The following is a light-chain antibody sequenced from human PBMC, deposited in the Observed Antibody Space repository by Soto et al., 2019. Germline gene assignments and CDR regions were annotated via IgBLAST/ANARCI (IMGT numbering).Light chain of an antibody. Sequence: QPVLTQSPSASASLGASVKLTCTLSSGHSSYAIAWHQQQPEKGPRYLMNLNSDGSHSKGDGIPDRFSGSSSGAECYLTISSLQSEDEADYYCKTWGTGIVVFGGGTKLTVL. J-gene: IGLJ2*01. CDR2: LNSDGSH. CDR1: SGHSSYA. V-gene: IGLV4-69*01. CDR3: KTWGTGIVV.